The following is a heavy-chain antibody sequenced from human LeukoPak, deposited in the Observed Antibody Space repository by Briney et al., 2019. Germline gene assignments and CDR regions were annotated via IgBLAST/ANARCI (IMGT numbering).Heavy chain of an antibody. D-gene: IGHD3-22*01. CDR3: ASYYYDSSGYYRPYWYFDL. V-gene: IGHV4-39*07. CDR2: INHSGST. Sequence: SETLSLTCTVSGGSISSSSYYWGWIRQPPGKGLEWIGEINHSGSTNYKPSLKSRVTISVDTSKNQFSLKLSSVTAADTAVHYCASYYYDSSGYYRPYWYFDLWGRGTLVTVSS. CDR1: GGSISSSSYY. J-gene: IGHJ2*01.